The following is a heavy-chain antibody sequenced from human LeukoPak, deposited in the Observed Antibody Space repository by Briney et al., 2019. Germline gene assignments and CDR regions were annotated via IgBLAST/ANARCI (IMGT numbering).Heavy chain of an antibody. V-gene: IGHV3-7*01. D-gene: IGHD3-10*01. Sequence: GGSLRLSCAASGFTFSGYWMTWVRQAPGKGLEWVANIKQDGNEKYYVDSVKGRFTISRDNAKNSLYLQMNSLRAEDTAVYYCARDSLTYDSGILQDYYYYYMGVWGKGTTVTISS. CDR1: GFTFSGYW. J-gene: IGHJ6*03. CDR3: ARDSLTYDSGILQDYYYYYMGV. CDR2: IKQDGNEK.